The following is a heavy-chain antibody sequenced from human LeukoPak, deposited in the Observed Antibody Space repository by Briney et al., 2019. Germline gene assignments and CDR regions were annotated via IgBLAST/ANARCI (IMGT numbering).Heavy chain of an antibody. CDR2: ISYDGSNK. J-gene: IGHJ6*03. V-gene: IGHV3-30*18. CDR1: GFTFSSYG. CDR3: AKNVAILTATRRDMDV. D-gene: IGHD3-9*01. Sequence: GGSLRLSCAASGFTFSSYGMHWVRQAPGKGLEWVAVISYDGSNKYYADSVKGRFTISRDNSKNTLYLQMNSLRAEDTAVYYCAKNVAILTATRRDMDVWGKGTTVTISS.